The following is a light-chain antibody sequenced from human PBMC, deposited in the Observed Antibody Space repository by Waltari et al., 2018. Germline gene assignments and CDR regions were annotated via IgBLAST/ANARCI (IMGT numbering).Light chain of an antibody. CDR3: ASYTSTFTWV. CDR1: SHNIGIYNH. CDR2: DVT. J-gene: IGLJ3*02. Sequence: QSALTQPPSMSGSPGQSVTITSTGTSHNIGIYNHVSWFQQPPATAPKLHIYDVTYRTSVVPDRFSGYKSCITACLTISGLQTEDESDYYCASYTSTFTWVFGGGTKLTVL. V-gene: IGLV2-18*02.